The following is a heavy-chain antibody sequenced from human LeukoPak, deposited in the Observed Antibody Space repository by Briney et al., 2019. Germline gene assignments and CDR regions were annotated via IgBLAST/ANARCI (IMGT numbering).Heavy chain of an antibody. CDR2: IKQDGSDE. D-gene: IGHD2-15*01. J-gene: IGHJ4*02. V-gene: IGHV3-7*01. CDR1: GFTFSGFW. Sequence: GGSLRLSCAASGFTFSGFWMSWIRQAPGKGLEWVANIKQDGSDEYYVDSVKGRFIISRDNAKNSLYLQMNSLRAEDTAVYYCARGGGNFDSWGQGTLVTVSS. CDR3: ARGGGNFDS.